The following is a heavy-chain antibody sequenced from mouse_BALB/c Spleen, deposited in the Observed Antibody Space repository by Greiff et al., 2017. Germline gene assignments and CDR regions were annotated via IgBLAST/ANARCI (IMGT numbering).Heavy chain of an antibody. V-gene: IGHV5-4*02. CDR2: ISDGGSYT. CDR3: ARDEGGSSPPFAY. D-gene: IGHD1-1*01. CDR1: GFTFSDYY. J-gene: IGHJ3*01. Sequence: EVKVEESEGGLVKPGGSLKLSCAASGFTFSDYYMYWVRQTPEKRLEWVATISDGGSYTYYPDSVKGRFTISRDNAKNNLYLQMSSLKSEDTAMYYCARDEGGSSPPFAYWGQGTLVTVSA.